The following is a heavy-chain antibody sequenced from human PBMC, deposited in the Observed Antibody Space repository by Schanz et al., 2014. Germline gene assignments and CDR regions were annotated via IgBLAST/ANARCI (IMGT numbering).Heavy chain of an antibody. CDR2: IWYDGSNK. CDR1: GFIFSSYG. CDR3: AKGMGYCSGGTCYDYYYYGLDV. V-gene: IGHV3-33*06. J-gene: IGHJ6*02. Sequence: QVQLVESGGGVVQPGRSLRLSCAASGFIFSSYGLHWVRQAPGKGLEWVAFIWYDGSNKYYADSVKGRFTISRDNSKNTLYLQMNSLSADDTAVFYCAKGMGYCSGGTCYDYYYYGLDVWGQGTTXTVSS. D-gene: IGHD2-15*01.